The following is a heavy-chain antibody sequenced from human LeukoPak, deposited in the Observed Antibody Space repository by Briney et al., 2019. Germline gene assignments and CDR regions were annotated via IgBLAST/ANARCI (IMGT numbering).Heavy chain of an antibody. D-gene: IGHD3-10*01. CDR1: GFTFRNYV. CDR2: TSSDLNVK. CDR3: AREGYYGSGSPPSLYFDY. V-gene: IGHV3-30-3*01. Sequence: GGSLRLSCAASGFTFRNYVIHWVRKAPGKGLEWVAVTSSDLNVKLYADSVKGRFTIPRDNSRSTLYLQMNSLRPEDTAIYYYAREGYYGSGSPPSLYFDYWGQGTLVTVSS. J-gene: IGHJ4*02.